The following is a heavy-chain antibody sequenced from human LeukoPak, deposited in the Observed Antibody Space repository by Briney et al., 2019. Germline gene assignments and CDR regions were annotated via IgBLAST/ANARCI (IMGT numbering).Heavy chain of an antibody. Sequence: PSETLSLTCAVYGGSFSGYYWSWIRQPPGKGLEWIGSIYYSGSTYYNPSLKSRVTISVDTSKNQFSLKLSSVTAADTAVYYCARLSYYYDSSGYYNDYWGQGTLVTVSS. CDR3: ARLSYYYDSSGYYNDY. D-gene: IGHD3-22*01. CDR2: IYYSGST. CDR1: GGSFSGYY. J-gene: IGHJ4*02. V-gene: IGHV4-39*01.